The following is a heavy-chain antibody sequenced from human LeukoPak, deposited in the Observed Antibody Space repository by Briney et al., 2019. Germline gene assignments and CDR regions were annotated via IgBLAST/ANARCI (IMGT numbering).Heavy chain of an antibody. CDR2: IYSSGSI. D-gene: IGHD3-22*01. J-gene: IGHJ4*02. CDR1: GGSISGYY. CDR3: ARDVGSGYYHNFDY. Sequence: PSETLSLTCTVSGGSISGYYWSWIRQPAGKGLELIGRIYSSGSINYSPSLKGRVTMSVDTSKNQFSLKLSSVTAADTAVYYCARDVGSGYYHNFDYWGQGTLVTVSS. V-gene: IGHV4-4*07.